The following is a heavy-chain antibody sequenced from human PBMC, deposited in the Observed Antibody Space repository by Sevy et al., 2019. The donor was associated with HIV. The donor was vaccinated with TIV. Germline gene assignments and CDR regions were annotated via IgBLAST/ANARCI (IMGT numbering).Heavy chain of an antibody. V-gene: IGHV1-69*13. CDR3: SGGGGLGNCGGGSCYSGNY. J-gene: IGHJ4*02. D-gene: IGHD2-15*01. CDR2: ITPIFGTA. CDR1: GGPFRSYA. Sequence: ASVKVSCKASGGPFRSYAISWVRQAPGQGLEWMGGITPIFGTANYAQKFQGRVSITADESTTTVYLELTSLGSEDTAVYYCSGGGGLGNCGGGSCYSGNYWGQGTLVTVSS.